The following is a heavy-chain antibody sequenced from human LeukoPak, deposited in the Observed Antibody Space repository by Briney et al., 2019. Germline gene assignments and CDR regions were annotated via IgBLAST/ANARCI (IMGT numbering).Heavy chain of an antibody. D-gene: IGHD6-19*01. J-gene: IGHJ4*02. Sequence: SETLSLTCAVSGYSISSGYYWGWIRQPPGEGLEWIGSIYHSGSTYYNPSLKSRVTISVDTSKNQFSLKLSSVTAADTAVYYCARAPVAGKGITDATYDYWGQGTLVTVSS. CDR1: GYSISSGYY. V-gene: IGHV4-38-2*01. CDR3: ARAPVAGKGITDATYDY. CDR2: IYHSGST.